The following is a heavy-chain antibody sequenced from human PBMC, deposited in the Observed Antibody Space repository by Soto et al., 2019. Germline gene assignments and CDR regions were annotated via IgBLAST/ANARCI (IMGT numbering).Heavy chain of an antibody. J-gene: IGHJ4*02. V-gene: IGHV3-30*18. CDR1: GFTFISYG. CDR3: AKAAVAGNFDY. D-gene: IGHD6-19*01. Sequence: PGGSLRLSCAASGFTFISYGMHWIRQAPGKGLEWVAVISYDGSNKYYADSVKGRFTISRDNSKNTLYLQMNSLRAEDTAVYYCAKAAVAGNFDYWGQGTLVTVSS. CDR2: ISYDGSNK.